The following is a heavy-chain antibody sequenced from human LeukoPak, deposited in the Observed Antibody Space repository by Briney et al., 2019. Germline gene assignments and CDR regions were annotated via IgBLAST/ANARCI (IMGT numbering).Heavy chain of an antibody. CDR1: GRYISSSSYH. J-gene: IGHJ6*03. Sequence: SETLPLICTVSGRYISSSSYHWGWIRQPPEKALEWIGSIYYSGSTYYNPSLKSRDTISVDTSNNQFSLQLSSVTAADTAVYFCARVHGGYQNMDVGGKGTTVTVSS. D-gene: IGHD5-18*01. CDR3: ARVHGGYQNMDV. CDR2: IYYSGST. V-gene: IGHV4-39*07.